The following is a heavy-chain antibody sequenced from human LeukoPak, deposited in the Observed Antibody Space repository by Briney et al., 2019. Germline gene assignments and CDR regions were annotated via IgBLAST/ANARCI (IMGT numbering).Heavy chain of an antibody. D-gene: IGHD6-13*01. Sequence: PSETLSLTCSVSGGSISSSSYYWGWIRQPPGKGLEWIGSIYYSGSTYYNPSLKSRVTISVDTSKNQFSLKLSSVTAADTAVYYCARLVRIAAAVDYWGQGTLVTVSS. CDR2: IYYSGST. CDR3: ARLVRIAAAVDY. V-gene: IGHV4-39*01. CDR1: GGSISSSSYY. J-gene: IGHJ4*02.